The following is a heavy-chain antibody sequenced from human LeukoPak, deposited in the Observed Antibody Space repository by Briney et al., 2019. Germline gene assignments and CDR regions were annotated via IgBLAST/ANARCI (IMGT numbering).Heavy chain of an antibody. D-gene: IGHD2-2*01. CDR2: INPSGGST. Sequence: ASAKVSCKASGYTFTSYYMHWVRQAPGQGLEWMGIINPSGGSTSYAQKFQGRVTMTRDTSTSTVYMELSSLRSEDTAVYYCASSYCSSTSCHDYYYYGMDVWGQGTTVTVSS. CDR3: ASSYCSSTSCHDYYYYGMDV. CDR1: GYTFTSYY. V-gene: IGHV1-46*01. J-gene: IGHJ6*02.